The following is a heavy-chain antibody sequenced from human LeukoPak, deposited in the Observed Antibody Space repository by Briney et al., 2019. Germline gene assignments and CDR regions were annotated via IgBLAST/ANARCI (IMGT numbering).Heavy chain of an antibody. V-gene: IGHV1-69*13. CDR3: ARTSPTAPHWFDP. J-gene: IGHJ5*02. CDR1: GGTFSSYA. Sequence: GASVKVSCKASGGTFSSYAISWVRQAPGQGLEWMGGIIPIFGTANYAQKFQGRVTITAGESTSTAYMELSSLRSEDTAVYYCARTSPTAPHWFDPWGQGTLVTVSS. CDR2: IIPIFGTA.